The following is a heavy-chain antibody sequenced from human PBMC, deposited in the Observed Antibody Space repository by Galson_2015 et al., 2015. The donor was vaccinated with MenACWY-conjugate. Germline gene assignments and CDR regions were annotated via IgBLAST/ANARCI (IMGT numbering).Heavy chain of an antibody. J-gene: IGHJ4*02. V-gene: IGHV1-69*01. CDR3: ARPGGDYEQRTFFDY. Sequence: PVFHTTDYAQRFQGRLTITADESTSTVYMELSSLRSDDTAIYYCARPGGDYEQRTFFDYWGQGTLVTVSS. CDR2: PVFHTT. D-gene: IGHD4-17*01.